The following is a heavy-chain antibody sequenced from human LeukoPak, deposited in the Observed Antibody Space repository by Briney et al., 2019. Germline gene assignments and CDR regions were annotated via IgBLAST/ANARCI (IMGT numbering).Heavy chain of an antibody. CDR1: GFSFTDYP. Sequence: GGSLRLSCATSGFSFTDYPMNWVRQAPGKGLEWISNIRTTAEGAKYAYYADSVKGRVTISRDDGKNTLYLHMNSLRDDDTAVYYCGTAQRYAFDYWVRGTLVTVS. V-gene: IGHV3-48*02. CDR2: IRTTAEGAKYA. D-gene: IGHD3-9*01. CDR3: GTAQRYAFDY. J-gene: IGHJ4*02.